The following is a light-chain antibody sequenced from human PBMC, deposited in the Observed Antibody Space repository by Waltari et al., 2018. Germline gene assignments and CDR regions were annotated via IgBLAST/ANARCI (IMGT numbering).Light chain of an antibody. V-gene: IGLV1-44*01. CDR3: AAWDGNLNGNWV. J-gene: IGLJ3*02. CDR1: SSNIGSNT. Sequence: QSVLTQPPSLSGTPGQRVTISCSGSSSNIGSNTVNWYQRVPGAAPTLLIYTNNQRPSGFPDRFSGSKSGTSASLAISGLQSEDEAEYFCAAWDGNLNGNWVFGGGTKLTVL. CDR2: TNN.